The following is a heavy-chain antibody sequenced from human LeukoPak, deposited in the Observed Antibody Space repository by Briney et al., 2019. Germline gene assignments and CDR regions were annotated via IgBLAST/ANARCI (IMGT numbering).Heavy chain of an antibody. D-gene: IGHD3-10*01. CDR2: IYYSGST. CDR3: ARSPVRGLDMDV. Sequence: SETLSLTCTVSGGSISSYYWSWIRQPPGKGLEWIGYIYYSGSTNYNPSLKSRVTISVDTSKNQFSLKLRSVTAADTAVYYCARSPVRGLDMDVWGQGTTVTVSS. J-gene: IGHJ6*02. CDR1: GGSISSYY. V-gene: IGHV4-59*01.